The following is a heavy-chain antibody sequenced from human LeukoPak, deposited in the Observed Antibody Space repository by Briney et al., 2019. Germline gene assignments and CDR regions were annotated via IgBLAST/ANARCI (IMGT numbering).Heavy chain of an antibody. Sequence: GGSLRLSCAASGFTFSNYGMHWVRQAPGKGLEWVATITYDGSSEYYADSVKDRFTVSRDNSKNTLYLQMSSLKTEDTAVYYCAKRGDGGHKSLEYWGQGTLVIVSS. D-gene: IGHD3-16*01. CDR3: AKRGDGGHKSLEY. V-gene: IGHV3-30*18. CDR1: GFTFSNYG. J-gene: IGHJ4*02. CDR2: ITYDGSSE.